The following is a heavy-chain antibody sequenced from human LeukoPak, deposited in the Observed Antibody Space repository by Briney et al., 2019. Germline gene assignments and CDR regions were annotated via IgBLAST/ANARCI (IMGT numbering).Heavy chain of an antibody. CDR3: ARDRAVAGHTYWYFDL. V-gene: IGHV3-23*01. J-gene: IGHJ2*01. Sequence: PGGSLRLSCAASGFTFSSYAMSWVRQAPGKGLEWVSAISGSGGSTYYADSVKGRFTISRDNSKNTLYLQMNSLRDEDTAVYYCARDRAVAGHTYWYFDLWGRGTLVTVSS. CDR1: GFTFSSYA. D-gene: IGHD6-19*01. CDR2: ISGSGGST.